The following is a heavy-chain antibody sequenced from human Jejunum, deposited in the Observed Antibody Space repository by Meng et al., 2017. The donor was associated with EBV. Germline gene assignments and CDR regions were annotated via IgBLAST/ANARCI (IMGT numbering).Heavy chain of an antibody. Sequence: VQLLHSGSELKKPGASVKVSCKASGYTYTSSGINWVRQAPGQGLEWMGWINTNTGYPTYAQDFTGRFVFSLDTSVSTAYLQITSLSTEDNAVYYCARVRPGGGWFDPWGQGTLVTVSS. D-gene: IGHD2-8*02. CDR1: GYTYTSSG. J-gene: IGHJ5*02. CDR3: ARVRPGGGWFDP. CDR2: INTNTGYP. V-gene: IGHV7-4-1*02.